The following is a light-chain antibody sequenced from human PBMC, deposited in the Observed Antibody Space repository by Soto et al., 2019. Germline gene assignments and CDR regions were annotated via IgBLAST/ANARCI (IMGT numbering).Light chain of an antibody. CDR3: SSYAGRNNLV. J-gene: IGLJ2*01. CDR1: SSDVGGYNS. V-gene: IGLV2-8*01. Sequence: QSVLTQPTSASGSPGQSVTISCTGTSSDVGGYNSVSWYQQHPGKAPKLMIYEVTKRPSGVPDRFSGSKSGNTASLTVSGLQAEDEADYYCSSYAGRNNLVFGGGTKLTVL. CDR2: EVT.